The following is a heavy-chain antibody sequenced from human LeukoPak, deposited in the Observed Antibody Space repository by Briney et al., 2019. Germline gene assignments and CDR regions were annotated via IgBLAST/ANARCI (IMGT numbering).Heavy chain of an antibody. Sequence: APVKVSCKASGYTFTGYYMHWVRQAPGQGLEWMGRINPNSGGTNYAQKFQGRVTMTRDTSISTAYMELSRLRSDDTAVYYCARDLYSSGWEDYWGQGTLVTVSS. D-gene: IGHD6-19*01. CDR2: INPNSGGT. J-gene: IGHJ4*02. V-gene: IGHV1-2*06. CDR1: GYTFTGYY. CDR3: ARDLYSSGWEDY.